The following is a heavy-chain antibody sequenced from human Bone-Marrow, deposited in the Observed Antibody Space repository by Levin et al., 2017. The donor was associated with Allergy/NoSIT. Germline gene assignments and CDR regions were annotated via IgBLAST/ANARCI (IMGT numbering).Heavy chain of an antibody. CDR1: GGSMDFYY. D-gene: IGHD1-26*01. CDR3: ARHGLSGAGFVIDP. V-gene: IGHV4-59*08. Sequence: SETLSLTCSVSGGSMDFYYWNWIRQPPGRGLEWIGYISHSGKTHYNPSLKSRLTMSVDMSKKEFSLKLSSVTVAATAVYFCARHGLSGAGFVIDPWGQGTLVTVSS. J-gene: IGHJ5*02. CDR2: ISHSGKT.